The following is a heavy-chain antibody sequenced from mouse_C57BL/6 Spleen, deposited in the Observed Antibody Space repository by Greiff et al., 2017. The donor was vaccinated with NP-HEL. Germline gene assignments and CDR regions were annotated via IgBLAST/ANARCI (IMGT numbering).Heavy chain of an antibody. J-gene: IGHJ4*01. D-gene: IGHD4-1*02. V-gene: IGHV5-12*01. CDR3: ARSTGTRAMDY. CDR2: ISNGGGST. CDR1: GFTFSDYY. Sequence: EVKLVESGGGLVQPGGSLKLSCAASGFTFSDYYMYWVRQTPEKRLEWVAYISNGGGSTDYPDTVKGRFTISRDNAKNTLYLQMSRLKSEDTAMYYCARSTGTRAMDYWGQGTSVTVSS.